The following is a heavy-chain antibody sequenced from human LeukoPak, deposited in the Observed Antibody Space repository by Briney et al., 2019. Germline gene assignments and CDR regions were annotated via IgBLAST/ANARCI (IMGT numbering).Heavy chain of an antibody. D-gene: IGHD2/OR15-2a*01. CDR1: GYTLTELS. CDR3: ARGGNRHWFDP. CDR2: FDPEDGET. J-gene: IGHJ5*02. V-gene: IGHV1-24*01. Sequence: ASVKVSCKVSGYTLTELSMHWVRQAPGKGLEWMGGFDPEDGETIYAQKFQGRVTMTEDTSTDTAYMELRSLKSDDTAVYYCARGGNRHWFDPWGQGTLVTVSS.